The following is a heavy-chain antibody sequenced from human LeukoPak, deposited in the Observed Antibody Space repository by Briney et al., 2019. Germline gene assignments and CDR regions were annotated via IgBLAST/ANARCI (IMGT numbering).Heavy chain of an antibody. Sequence: PSETLSLTCTVSGGSISSYYWSWIRQPAGKGLEWIGRIYTSGSTNYNPSLKSRVTMSVDTSKNQFSLKLSSVTAADTAVYYCARARAGRSISYFGYYYYMDVWGKGTTVTVSS. D-gene: IGHD2-2*01. CDR1: GGSISSYY. CDR3: ARARAGRSISYFGYYYYMDV. J-gene: IGHJ6*03. V-gene: IGHV4-4*07. CDR2: IYTSGST.